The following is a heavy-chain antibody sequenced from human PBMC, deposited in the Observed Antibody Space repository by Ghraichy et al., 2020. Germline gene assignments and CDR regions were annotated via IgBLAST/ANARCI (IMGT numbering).Heavy chain of an antibody. J-gene: IGHJ4*02. CDR1: GYTFTSYG. V-gene: IGHV1-18*04. D-gene: IGHD1-14*01. Sequence: ASVKVSCKASGYTFTSYGISWVRQAPGQGLEWMGWISAYNGDTKYAQKLQGRVTMSTDTSTSTGYMERRSLRSDDTAVYYCARAPEVRTGDYWGQGTLVTDSS. CDR2: ISAYNGDT. CDR3: ARAPEVRTGDY.